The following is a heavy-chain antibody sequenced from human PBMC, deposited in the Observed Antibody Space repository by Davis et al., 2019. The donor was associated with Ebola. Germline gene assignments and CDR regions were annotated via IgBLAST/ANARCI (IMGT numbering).Heavy chain of an antibody. CDR2: ISGSGGST. D-gene: IGHD2/OR15-2a*01. J-gene: IGHJ6*02. CDR1: GFTFGSSV. V-gene: IGHV3-23*01. CDR3: AKDGNKKFYYDGMDV. Sequence: GGSLRLSCAASGFTFGSSVMNWVRQAPGKGLEWVSAISGSGGSTYYADSVKGRFTISRDNSKNTLYLQMNSLTSEDTAVYYCAKDGNKKFYYDGMDVWGQGTTVTVSS.